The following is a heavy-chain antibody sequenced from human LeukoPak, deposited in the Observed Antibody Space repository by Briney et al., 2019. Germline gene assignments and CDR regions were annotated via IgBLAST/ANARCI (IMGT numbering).Heavy chain of an antibody. CDR1: GGSISSGGYS. CDR2: IYYSGST. V-gene: IGHV4-30-4*07. Sequence: SETLSLTCAVSGGSISSGGYSWTWIRQPPGKGLEWIGYIYYSGSTYYNPSLKSRITISVDTSKNQVSLKLTSVTAADTAIYYCAGDLGYDPYWFDPWGQGTLVTVSS. J-gene: IGHJ5*02. CDR3: AGDLGYDPYWFDP. D-gene: IGHD5-12*01.